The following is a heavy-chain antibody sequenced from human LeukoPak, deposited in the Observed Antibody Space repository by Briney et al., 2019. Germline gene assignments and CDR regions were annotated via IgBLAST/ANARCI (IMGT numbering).Heavy chain of an antibody. CDR3: ARRMVRGDSFDY. CDR1: GGSISSGGYY. V-gene: IGHV4-31*03. J-gene: IGHJ4*02. CDR2: IFYSGST. Sequence: PSETLSLTCTVSGGSISSGGYYWSWIRQHPGKGLEWIGYIFYSGSTYYNPPLKSRLTISVDTSKNQFSLKLTSVTAADTAVYYCARRMVRGDSFDYWGQGTLVTVSS. D-gene: IGHD3-10*01.